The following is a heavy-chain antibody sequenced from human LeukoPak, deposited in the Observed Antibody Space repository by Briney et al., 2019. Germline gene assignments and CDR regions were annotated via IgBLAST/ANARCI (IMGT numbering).Heavy chain of an antibody. CDR1: GFTFSSYA. J-gene: IGHJ5*02. V-gene: IGHV3-23*01. D-gene: IGHD3-10*01. CDR2: ISGSGGST. CDR3: AKGGGGSMVRGVRYNWFDP. Sequence: GGSLRLSRAASGFTFSSYAMSWVRQAPGKGLEWVSAISGSGGSTYYADSVKGRFTISRDNSKNTLYLQMNSLRAEDTAVYYCAKGGGGSMVRGVRYNWFDPWGQGTLVTVSS.